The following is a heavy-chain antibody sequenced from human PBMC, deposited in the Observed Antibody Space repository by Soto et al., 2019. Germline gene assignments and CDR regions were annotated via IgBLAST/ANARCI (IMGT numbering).Heavy chain of an antibody. Sequence: SETLSLTCTVSGGSISSYYWGWIRRPPGKGLEWIGSIYYSGSTYYNPSLKSRVTISVDTSKNQFSLKLSSVTAADTAVYYCARLNGYCVSTGCHGYYGMDVWGQGTTVTVSS. V-gene: IGHV4-39*01. CDR1: GGSISSYY. J-gene: IGHJ6*02. CDR3: ARLNGYCVSTGCHGYYGMDV. D-gene: IGHD2-2*03. CDR2: IYYSGST.